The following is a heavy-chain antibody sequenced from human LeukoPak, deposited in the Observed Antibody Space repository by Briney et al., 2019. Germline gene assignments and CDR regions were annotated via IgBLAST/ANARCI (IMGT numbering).Heavy chain of an antibody. CDR3: ARGVAGYGPYDY. Sequence: SETLSLTCTVSGGSISTYYWSWIRQPPGKGLEWIGYMHYSGSTNYNPPLKSRVTISLDTPKNQFSLRLNSVTAADTAVYYCARGVAGYGPYDYWGQGTLVTVSS. CDR1: GGSISTYY. V-gene: IGHV4-59*01. J-gene: IGHJ4*02. CDR2: MHYSGST. D-gene: IGHD5-12*01.